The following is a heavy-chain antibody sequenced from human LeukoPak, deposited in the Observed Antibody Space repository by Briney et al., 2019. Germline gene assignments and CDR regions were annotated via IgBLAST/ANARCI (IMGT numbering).Heavy chain of an antibody. D-gene: IGHD2-2*01. V-gene: IGHV1-18*01. CDR3: ARDGLDCSSTSCYRYFDL. Sequence: GASVKVSCKASGYTFTSYGISWVRQAPGQGLEWMGWISAYNGNTNYAQKLQGRVTMTTDTSTSTAYMELRSLRSDDTAVYYCARDGLDCSSTSCYRYFDLWGRGTLVTVSS. CDR2: ISAYNGNT. J-gene: IGHJ2*01. CDR1: GYTFTSYG.